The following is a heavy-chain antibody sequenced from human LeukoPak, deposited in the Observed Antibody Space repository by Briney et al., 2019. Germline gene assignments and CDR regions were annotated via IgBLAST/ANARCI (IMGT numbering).Heavy chain of an antibody. Sequence: SVKVSCKASGGTFSSYAISWVRQAPGQGLGWMGGIIPIFGTANYAQKFQGRVTITADESTSTAYMELSSLRSEDTAVYYCATHSSSWYSPFDYWGQGTLVTVSS. CDR2: IIPIFGTA. V-gene: IGHV1-69*01. J-gene: IGHJ4*02. CDR1: GGTFSSYA. CDR3: ATHSSSWYSPFDY. D-gene: IGHD6-13*01.